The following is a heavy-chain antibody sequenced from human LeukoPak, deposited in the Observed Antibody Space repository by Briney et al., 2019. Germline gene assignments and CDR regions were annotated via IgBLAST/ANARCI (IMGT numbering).Heavy chain of an antibody. D-gene: IGHD3-9*01. V-gene: IGHV3-7*01. J-gene: IGHJ4*02. CDR2: IKQDGSEK. CDR1: GFTFSSYW. CDR3: AREGGYDILTGYNFFDY. Sequence: GGSLRLSCAASGFTFSSYWMSWVRQAPGKGLEWVANIKQDGSEKYYVDSVKGRFTISRDNAKNSLYLQMNSLRAEDTAVYYCAREGGYDILTGYNFFDYWGQGTLVTVSS.